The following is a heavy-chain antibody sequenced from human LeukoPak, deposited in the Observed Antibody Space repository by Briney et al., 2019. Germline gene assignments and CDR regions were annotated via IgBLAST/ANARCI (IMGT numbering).Heavy chain of an antibody. D-gene: IGHD2-15*01. J-gene: IGHJ6*03. V-gene: IGHV4-34*01. CDR1: GGSFSGYY. CDR2: INHSGST. Sequence: SETLSLTCAVYGGSFSGYYWSWIRQPPGKGLEWIGEINHSGSTNYNPSLKSRVTISVDTSKKQFSLKLSSVTAADTAVYYCARVSFFRWAATRPSYYYNYMDVWGKGTTVTVSS. CDR3: ARVSFFRWAATRPSYYYNYMDV.